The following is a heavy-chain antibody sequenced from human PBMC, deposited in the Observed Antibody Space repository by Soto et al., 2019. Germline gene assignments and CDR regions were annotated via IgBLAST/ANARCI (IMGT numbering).Heavy chain of an antibody. CDR2: INPNSGGT. J-gene: IGHJ4*02. Sequence: ASVKVSCKASGYTFTGYYMHWVRQAPGQGLEWMGWINPNSGGTNYAQKFQGWVTMTRDTSIGTAYMELSRLRSDDTAVYYCARDLGPYDYIWGSYRSYFDYWGQGTLVTVS. CDR1: GYTFTGYY. V-gene: IGHV1-2*04. D-gene: IGHD3-16*02. CDR3: ARDLGPYDYIWGSYRSYFDY.